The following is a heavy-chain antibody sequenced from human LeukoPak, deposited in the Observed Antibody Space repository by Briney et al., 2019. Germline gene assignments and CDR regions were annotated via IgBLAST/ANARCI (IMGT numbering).Heavy chain of an antibody. V-gene: IGHV3-23*01. CDR1: GFTFNSYA. CDR2: LSGDGGTT. CDR3: AKGMSAVTKIDY. J-gene: IGHJ4*02. D-gene: IGHD4-17*01. Sequence: PGGSLRLSCAASGFTFNSYAMSWVRQAPGKGLEWVSSLSGDGGTTYYADSVKGRFTISRDNSKNTLYLQMNSLRAEDTAVYYCAKGMSAVTKIDYWGQGTLVTVSS.